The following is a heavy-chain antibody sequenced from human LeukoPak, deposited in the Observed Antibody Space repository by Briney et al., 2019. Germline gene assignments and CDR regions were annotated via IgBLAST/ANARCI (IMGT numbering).Heavy chain of an antibody. Sequence: GGSLRLSCAASGFTFDGYGMSWVRQAPGKGLEWVSAISGSGGSTYYADSVKGRFTISRDNSKNTLYLQMNSLRAEDTAVYYCAKDRANYYDSSGYLRGFDYWGQGTLVTVSS. V-gene: IGHV3-23*01. CDR2: ISGSGGST. CDR3: AKDRANYYDSSGYLRGFDY. CDR1: GFTFDGYG. D-gene: IGHD3-22*01. J-gene: IGHJ4*02.